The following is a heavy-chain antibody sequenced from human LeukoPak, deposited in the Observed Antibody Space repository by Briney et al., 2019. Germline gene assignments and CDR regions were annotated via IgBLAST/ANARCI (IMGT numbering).Heavy chain of an antibody. V-gene: IGHV3-53*01. D-gene: IGHD6-13*01. J-gene: IGHJ4*02. Sequence: PGGSLRLSCAASVFTVSSNSMSWVRQAPGKGLEWVSVIYSGDSTFYADSMKGRFTISRDNSKNTLYLQIDSLRAEDTAMYYCARSSNSNNYFDYWGQGTLVTVSS. CDR2: IYSGDST. CDR3: ARSSNSNNYFDY. CDR1: VFTVSSNS.